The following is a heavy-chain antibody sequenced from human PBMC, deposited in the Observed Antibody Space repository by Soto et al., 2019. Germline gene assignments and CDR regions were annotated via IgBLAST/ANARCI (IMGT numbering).Heavy chain of an antibody. D-gene: IGHD1-26*01. CDR2: ITSRTYGATT. Sequence: GSLIINWACSGFPFNNAWMTWVLQAPGQGLEWIGRITSRTYGATTDYAAPVKGRFSISRDDSKNMVFLQMNSLKTEDTAVYYCATDDTTSKWDTGHFDQWGQGTLVTVT. J-gene: IGHJ4*02. CDR3: ATDDTTSKWDTGHFDQ. V-gene: IGHV3-15*01. CDR1: GFPFNNAW.